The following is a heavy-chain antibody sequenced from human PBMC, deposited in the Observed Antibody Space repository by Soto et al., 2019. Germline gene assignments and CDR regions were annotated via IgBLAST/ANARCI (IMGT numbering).Heavy chain of an antibody. CDR2: IGPHGNSI. D-gene: IGHD5-12*01. J-gene: IGHJ4*02. CDR1: GFSFRDYF. Sequence: GGSLRLSCAASGFSFRDYFMSWIRQAPGKGLEGVSYIGPHGNSINYADYVKGRFTISRDDAKKSLYLHMNSLRVEDTALDYWARDDYQYGVYWGPGSLVTVSS. V-gene: IGHV3-11*01. CDR3: ARDDYQYGVY.